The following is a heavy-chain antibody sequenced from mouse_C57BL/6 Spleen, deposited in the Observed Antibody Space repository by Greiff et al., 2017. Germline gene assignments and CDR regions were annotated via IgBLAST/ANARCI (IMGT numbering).Heavy chain of an antibody. CDR2: ISSGGDYI. D-gene: IGHD2-5*01. Sequence: EVMLVESGEGLVKPGGSLKLSCAASGFTFSSYAMSWVRQTPEKRLEWVAYISSGGDYIYYADTVKGRFTISRDNARNTLYLQMSSLKSEDTAMYYCTRGYSNYPFAYWGQGTLVTVSA. CDR3: TRGYSNYPFAY. V-gene: IGHV5-9-1*02. CDR1: GFTFSSYA. J-gene: IGHJ3*01.